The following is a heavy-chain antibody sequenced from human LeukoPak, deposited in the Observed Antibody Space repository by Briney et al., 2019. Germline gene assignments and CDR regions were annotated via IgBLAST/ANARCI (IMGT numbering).Heavy chain of an antibody. CDR2: XXHSGTX. V-gene: IGHV4-59*01. CDR1: GXXXXXXY. Sequence: SETLSLTCTVXGXXXXXXYXXXXXXPXGXXLXXXXXXXHSGTXYYNXSLKSRVTISVDTSKNQFSLKLSSVTAADTAEYYCARVLASDSDYYYYGMDVWGQGTTVTVSS. J-gene: IGHJ6*02. D-gene: IGHD2-15*01. CDR3: ARVLASDSDYYYYGMDV.